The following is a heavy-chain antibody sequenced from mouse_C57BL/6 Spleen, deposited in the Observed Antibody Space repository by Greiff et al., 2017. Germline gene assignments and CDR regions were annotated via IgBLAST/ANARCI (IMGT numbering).Heavy chain of an antibody. CDR2: IHPETGGT. V-gene: IGHV1-15*01. Sequence: VQPQESGAELVRPGASVTLSCKASGYTFTDYEMHWVKQTPVHGREWIGAIHPETGGTAYNQKFKGKAILTADKSSSTAYMELRSLTSEDSAVYYCTTSLRYDYWGQGTTLTVSS. CDR1: GYTFTDYE. D-gene: IGHD1-1*01. J-gene: IGHJ2*01. CDR3: TTSLRYDY.